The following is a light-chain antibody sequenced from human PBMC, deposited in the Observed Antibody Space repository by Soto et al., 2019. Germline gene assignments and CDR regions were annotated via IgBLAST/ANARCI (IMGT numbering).Light chain of an antibody. CDR3: QQYGSSPWT. J-gene: IGKJ1*01. V-gene: IGKV3-20*01. CDR2: GAS. Sequence: EIVLTQSPGTLSFSPGERATLSCRASQSVSSSYLAWYQQKPGQAPRLLIYGASSRATGIPDRFSGSGSGTDFTLTISRLEPEDFAVYYCQQYGSSPWTFGQGTKVE. CDR1: QSVSSSY.